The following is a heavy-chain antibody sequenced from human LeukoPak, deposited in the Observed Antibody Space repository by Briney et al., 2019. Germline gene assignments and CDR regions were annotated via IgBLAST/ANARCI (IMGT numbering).Heavy chain of an antibody. CDR3: ASVRSGDTRDFDY. Sequence: GGSLRLSCAASGFTFNNYWMTWVRQAPGKGLEWLANIKRDGTDKYYVGSVEGRFTISRDNAKNSLFLQMSGLRAEDTAIYYCASVRSGDTRDFDYWGQGTLVTVSS. CDR1: GFTFNNYW. D-gene: IGHD4-17*01. V-gene: IGHV3-7*01. J-gene: IGHJ4*02. CDR2: IKRDGTDK.